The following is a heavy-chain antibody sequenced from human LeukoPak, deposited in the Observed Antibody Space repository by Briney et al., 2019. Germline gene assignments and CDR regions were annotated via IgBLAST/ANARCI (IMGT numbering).Heavy chain of an antibody. D-gene: IGHD6-19*01. CDR2: INPNSGGT. J-gene: IGHJ4*02. CDR1: GYTFTGYY. CDR3: ASNAVGIAVAGEYYFDY. V-gene: IGHV1-2*02. Sequence: GASVKVSCKASGYTFTGYYMHWVRQAPGQGLEWMGWINPNSGGTNYAQKFQGRVTMTRDTSISTAYVELSRLRSDDTAVYYCASNAVGIAVAGEYYFDYWGQGTLVTVSS.